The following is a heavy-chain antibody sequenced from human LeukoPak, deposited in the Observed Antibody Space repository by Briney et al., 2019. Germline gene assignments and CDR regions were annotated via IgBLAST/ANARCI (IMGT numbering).Heavy chain of an antibody. CDR1: GFSFSDYW. CDR3: AREWGRIAVAGGPGY. J-gene: IGHJ4*02. V-gene: IGHV3-33*08. CDR2: IWYDGRTK. D-gene: IGHD6-19*01. Sequence: GGSLRLSCVASGFSFSDYWMTWVRQAPGKGLEWLALIWYDGRTKFHADSVKGRFTISRDNSANPLYLQVSSLRVEDTAVYYCAREWGRIAVAGGPGYWGQVARVTVSS.